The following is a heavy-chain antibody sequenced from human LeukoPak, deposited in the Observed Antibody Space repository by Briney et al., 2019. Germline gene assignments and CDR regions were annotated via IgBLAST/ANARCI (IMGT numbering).Heavy chain of an antibody. CDR3: ARVLLQSYFDY. V-gene: IGHV4-59*01. D-gene: IGHD2-21*02. CDR2: ISYSGST. CDR1: GGSISSYY. J-gene: IGHJ4*02. Sequence: SETLSLTCTVSGGSISSYYWSWIRQPPGKGLEWIGYISYSGSTNYNTSLKSRVTISKDTSKNQFSLMLSSVTAADTAVYYCARVLLQSYFDYWGQGTLVTVSS.